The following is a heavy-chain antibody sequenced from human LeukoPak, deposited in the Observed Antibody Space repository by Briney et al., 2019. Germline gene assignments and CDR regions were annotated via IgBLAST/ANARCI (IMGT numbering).Heavy chain of an antibody. V-gene: IGHV3-74*01. D-gene: IGHD3-10*01. J-gene: IGHJ6*03. CDR2: INGDGSAT. CDR1: GSTFSRNW. CDR3: ARGVRGIISYYYYYMDL. Sequence: GGSLRLSCAASGSTFSRNWMHWVRQTPGKGLVWVSRINGDGSATTYADSVAGRFTISRDNAKNTIYLQMTSLRAEDTAGYYCARGVRGIISYYYYYMDLWGKGTTVTVSS.